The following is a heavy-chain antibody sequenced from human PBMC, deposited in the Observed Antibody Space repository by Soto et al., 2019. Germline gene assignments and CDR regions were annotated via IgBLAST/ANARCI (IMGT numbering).Heavy chain of an antibody. Sequence: EVHLVQSGGGLVQPGGSLRLSCAASGFTFSDYYMDWVRRAPGKGLEWVGRIRNKANNYATEYAASLKGRVTFSRDDSENSLYLQMNSLETEDTAVYWCTRAKIYYNNLTSFYFDNWGQGTLVTVSS. CDR1: GFTFSDYY. D-gene: IGHD3-10*01. V-gene: IGHV3-72*01. J-gene: IGHJ4*02. CDR2: IRNKANNYAT. CDR3: TRAKIYYNNLTSFYFDN.